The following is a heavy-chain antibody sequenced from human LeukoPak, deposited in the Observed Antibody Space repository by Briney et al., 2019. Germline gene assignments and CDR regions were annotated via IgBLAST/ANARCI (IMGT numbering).Heavy chain of an antibody. V-gene: IGHV3-7*03. Sequence: GGSLRLSCAASGFIFSSYWMSWVRQAPGKGLEWVANIKQDGSEKSYVDSVKGRFTISRDNAKNSVYLQMNSLSAEDTAVYYCARDPQAWEVPLDSWGQGTLVTVSS. CDR3: ARDPQAWEVPLDS. D-gene: IGHD2-2*01. J-gene: IGHJ4*02. CDR2: IKQDGSEK. CDR1: GFIFSSYW.